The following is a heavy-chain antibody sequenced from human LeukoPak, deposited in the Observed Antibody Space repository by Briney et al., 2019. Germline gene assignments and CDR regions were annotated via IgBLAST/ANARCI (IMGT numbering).Heavy chain of an antibody. CDR2: ISGSGSGT. CDR1: GFTFSSYA. Sequence: GGSLRLSCAASGFTFSSYAMTWVRQAPGKRLEWVSDISGSGSGTYYADSVKGRFTISRDNSKTTLYLQMNSLRAEDTALYYCVNYTGNSILVRFDYWGQGTLVTVSS. CDR3: VNYTGNSILVRFDY. J-gene: IGHJ4*02. V-gene: IGHV3-23*01. D-gene: IGHD4-23*01.